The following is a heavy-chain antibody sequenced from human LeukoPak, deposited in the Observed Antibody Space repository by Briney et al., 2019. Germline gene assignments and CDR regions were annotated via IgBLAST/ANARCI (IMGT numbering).Heavy chain of an antibody. Sequence: GGSLRLSCVVSGFTLSGHSINWVRQAPGKGLEWVSSISSSSSYIYYTDSVKGRFTISRDNAKNSVYLQMNNVRAEDMAFYYCAKDIGSLTYWYDDSNYSGALDYWGQGTLVTVSS. D-gene: IGHD3-22*01. CDR1: GFTLSGHS. V-gene: IGHV3-21*04. CDR3: AKDIGSLTYWYDDSNYSGALDY. CDR2: ISSSSSYI. J-gene: IGHJ4*02.